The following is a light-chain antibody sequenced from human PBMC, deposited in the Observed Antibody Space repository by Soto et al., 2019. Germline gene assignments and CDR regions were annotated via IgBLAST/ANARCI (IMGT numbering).Light chain of an antibody. J-gene: IGLJ2*01. Sequence: QSVRTQPPSASGTPGQRVTISCSGSSSNIGSNYVYWYQQLPGTAPKLLIYRNNQRPSGVPDRFSGSKSGTSASLAISGLRSEDEADYYCAAWDDSPHVVFGGGTKLTVL. CDR3: AAWDDSPHVV. CDR2: RNN. CDR1: SSNIGSNY. V-gene: IGLV1-47*01.